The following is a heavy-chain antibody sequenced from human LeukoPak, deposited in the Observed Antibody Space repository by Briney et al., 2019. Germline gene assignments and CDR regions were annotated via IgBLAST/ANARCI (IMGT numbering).Heavy chain of an antibody. Sequence: SETLSLTCAVYGGSFSGYYWSWLRQPPGKGLEWIGEINHSGSTNYNPSLKSRVTISVDTSKNQFSLKLSSVTAADTAVYYCARRTTNYDILTGYYSVFDYWGQGTLVTVSS. J-gene: IGHJ4*02. CDR2: INHSGST. CDR3: ARRTTNYDILTGYYSVFDY. V-gene: IGHV4-34*01. CDR1: GGSFSGYY. D-gene: IGHD3-9*01.